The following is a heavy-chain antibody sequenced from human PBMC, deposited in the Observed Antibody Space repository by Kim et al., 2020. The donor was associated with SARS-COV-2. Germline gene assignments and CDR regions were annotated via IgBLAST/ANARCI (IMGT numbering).Heavy chain of an antibody. CDR3: ARGVAVAGSNWFDP. D-gene: IGHD6-19*01. V-gene: IGHV1-3*01. CDR1: GYTFTSYA. Sequence: ASVKVSCKASGYTFTSYAMHWVRQAPGQRLEWMGWINAGNGNTKYSQKFQGRVTITRDTSASAAYMELSSLRSEDTAVYYCARGVAVAGSNWFDPLGQGTLVTVSS. CDR2: INAGNGNT. J-gene: IGHJ5*02.